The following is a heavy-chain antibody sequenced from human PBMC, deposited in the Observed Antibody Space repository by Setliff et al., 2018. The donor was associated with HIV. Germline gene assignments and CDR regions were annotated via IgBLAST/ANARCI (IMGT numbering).Heavy chain of an antibody. CDR3: ARASPDIVGTLFDY. V-gene: IGHV4-34*01. CDR2: ISYSGST. CDR1: GGSFSDYY. J-gene: IGHJ4*02. D-gene: IGHD1-26*01. Sequence: SETLSLTCAVYGGSFSDYYWTWIRQSPGKGLQWIGSISYSGSTFYNPSLQSRVTISVDTSKNEFSLKVISVTAADTALYYCARASPDIVGTLFDYWGQGALVTVSS.